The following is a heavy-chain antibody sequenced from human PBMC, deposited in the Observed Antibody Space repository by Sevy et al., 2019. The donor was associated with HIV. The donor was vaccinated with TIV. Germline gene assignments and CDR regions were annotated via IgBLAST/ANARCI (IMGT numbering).Heavy chain of an antibody. V-gene: IGHV3-21*01. CDR3: ARDPGDYRPRRFDH. Sequence: GGSLRLSCAASGFTFTSYSMNWVRQAPGKGLEWVSSTSSYSSYIYYADSVKGRFTISRDNAKNSLYLQMNSLRTEDTAVYYCARDPGDYRPRRFDHWGRGILVTVSS. D-gene: IGHD4-4*01. CDR1: GFTFTSYS. J-gene: IGHJ4*02. CDR2: TSSYSSYI.